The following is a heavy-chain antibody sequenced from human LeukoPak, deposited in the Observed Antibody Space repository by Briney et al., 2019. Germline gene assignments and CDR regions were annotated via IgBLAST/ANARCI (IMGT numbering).Heavy chain of an antibody. J-gene: IGHJ6*04. D-gene: IGHD3-10*01. CDR2: IKQDGSDK. Sequence: GGSLRLSCAASGFTFSSYWMSWVRQAPGKGLEWVASIKQDGSDKYYVDSVKGRFTISRDNAKNSLYLQMNSLRAEDTAEYYCARYPMVRGVIDYYYGMDVWGKGTTVTVSS. CDR1: GFTFSSYW. CDR3: ARYPMVRGVIDYYYGMDV. V-gene: IGHV3-7*03.